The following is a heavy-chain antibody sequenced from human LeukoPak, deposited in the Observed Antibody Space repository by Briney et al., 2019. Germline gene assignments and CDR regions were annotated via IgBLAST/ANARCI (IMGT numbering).Heavy chain of an antibody. CDR1: GDPFTSVKDY. CDR3: AREGPDYYDSLVY. V-gene: IGHV4-61*01. D-gene: IGHD3-22*01. J-gene: IGHJ4*02. CDR2: IYHSGST. Sequence: PSETLSLTCTVSGDPFTSVKDYWAWIRQPPGKGLGRIGYIYHSGSTNYNPSFKSRVTISVDTSKNQFSLKLSSVTATDTAVYYCAREGPDYYDSLVYWGQGTLVTVSS.